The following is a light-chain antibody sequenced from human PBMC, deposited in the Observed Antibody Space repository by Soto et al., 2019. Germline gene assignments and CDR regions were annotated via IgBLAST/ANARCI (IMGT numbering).Light chain of an antibody. Sequence: QSVLTQPPSVSGAPGQRVTISCTGSSSNIGAGYDVHWYRHLPGTAPKLLIYANSNRPSGVPDRFSGSKSGTSASLAITGLQAEDEADYYCQSYDSSLSGFWVFGGGTKLTVL. CDR3: QSYDSSLSGFWV. J-gene: IGLJ3*02. CDR1: SSNIGAGYD. V-gene: IGLV1-40*01. CDR2: ANS.